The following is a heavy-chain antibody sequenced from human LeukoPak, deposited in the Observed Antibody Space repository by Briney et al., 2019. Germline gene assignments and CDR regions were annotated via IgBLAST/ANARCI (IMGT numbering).Heavy chain of an antibody. D-gene: IGHD1-26*01. CDR3: ARLDIDGSGRGRYSNDF. Sequence: GGSLRLSCAASGFAFSRYWMSWVRQAPGKGLDWVANINQRGSGKYYAGSVKGRFTISRDNAENSVSLQMNSLRAEDTAVYYCARLDIDGSGRGRYSNDFWGQGTLVTVSS. CDR2: INQRGSGK. CDR1: GFAFSRYW. J-gene: IGHJ4*02. V-gene: IGHV3-7*01.